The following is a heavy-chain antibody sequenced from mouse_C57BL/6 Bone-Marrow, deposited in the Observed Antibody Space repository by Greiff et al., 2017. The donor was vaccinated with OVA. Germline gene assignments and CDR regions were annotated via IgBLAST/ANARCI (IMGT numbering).Heavy chain of an antibody. Sequence: QVQLQQPGAELVRPGSSVTLSCKASGYTFTSYWMDWVKQRPGQGLEWIGNIYPSDSETHYNQKLTDKATLTVDKYSSTAYMQRSSLTSEDSAVYYCARDGTGTEDYFDYWGQGTTLTVSS. J-gene: IGHJ2*01. CDR3: ARDGTGTEDYFDY. D-gene: IGHD4-1*01. CDR2: IYPSDSET. CDR1: GYTFTSYW. V-gene: IGHV1-61*01.